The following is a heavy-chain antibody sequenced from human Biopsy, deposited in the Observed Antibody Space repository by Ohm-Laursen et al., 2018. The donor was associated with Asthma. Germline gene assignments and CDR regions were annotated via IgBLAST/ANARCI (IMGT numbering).Heavy chain of an antibody. CDR2: TNERGVT. CDR3: ARGPELDV. J-gene: IGHJ6*02. CDR1: YGSITSGGYY. Sequence: TLSLTCTVSYGSITSGGYYWTWIRQQPGKGLEWIGETNERGVTNNNPSLKSRVIISIDTYWNRVSLKLTSVTAADTAVYYCARGPELDVWGQGTTVTVSS. V-gene: IGHV4-31*03.